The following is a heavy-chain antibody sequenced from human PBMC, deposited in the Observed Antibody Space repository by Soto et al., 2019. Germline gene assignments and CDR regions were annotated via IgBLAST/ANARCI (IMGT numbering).Heavy chain of an antibody. J-gene: IGHJ6*02. CDR1: GFTFSSYA. CDR2: IGGSDNRT. CDR3: APMGV. Sequence: EVQLLESGGGLVQPGGSLRLSCAASGFTFSSYAMSWVRQAPGKGLEWVSAIGGSDNRTYYADSVKGRFTISRDNSKNTLYLQMSSLRAYDPAVYYWAPMGVWGQGTTVTVSS. V-gene: IGHV3-23*01.